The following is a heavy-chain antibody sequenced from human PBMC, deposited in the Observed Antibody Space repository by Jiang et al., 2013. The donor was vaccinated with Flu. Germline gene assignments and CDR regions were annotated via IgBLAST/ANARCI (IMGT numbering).Heavy chain of an antibody. D-gene: IGHD1-14*01. CDR2: INPNSGGT. Sequence: SGAEVKKPGASVKVSCKASGYTFTGYYMHWVRQAPGQGLEWMGWINPNSGGTKYAQKFQGRVTMTRDTSISAAYMELSRLRSDDTAVYYCARDRTNTWDEIDYWGQGTLVTVSS. V-gene: IGHV1-2*02. CDR1: GYTFTGYY. J-gene: IGHJ4*02. CDR3: ARDRTNTWDEIDY.